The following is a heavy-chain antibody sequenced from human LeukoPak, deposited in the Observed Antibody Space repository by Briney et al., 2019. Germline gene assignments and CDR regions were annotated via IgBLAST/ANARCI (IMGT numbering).Heavy chain of an antibody. CDR2: IYYSGST. CDR3: ARVYSPRGGYYYYMDV. V-gene: IGHV4-61*01. D-gene: IGHD5-18*01. CDR1: GGSISSGSYY. J-gene: IGHJ6*03. Sequence: PSETLSLTCTVSGGSISSGSYYWSWIRQPPGKGLEWIGYIYYSGSTNYNPSLKSRVTISVDTSKNQFSLKLSSVTAADTAVYYCARVYSPRGGYYYYMDVWGKGTTVTVSS.